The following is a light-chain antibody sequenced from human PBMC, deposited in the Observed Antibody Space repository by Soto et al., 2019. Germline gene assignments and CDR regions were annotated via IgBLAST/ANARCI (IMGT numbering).Light chain of an antibody. CDR2: DVS. J-gene: IGLJ1*01. V-gene: IGLV2-14*01. Sequence: QSALTQPASVSGSPGQSITISCTGTSSDVGGYNYVSWYQQHPGKAPKLMIYDVSNRPSGVSNRFSGPKSGNTASLTISGLQSEDEADDYCSSYTSSSTYVFGTGTKLTVL. CDR1: SSDVGGYNY. CDR3: SSYTSSSTYV.